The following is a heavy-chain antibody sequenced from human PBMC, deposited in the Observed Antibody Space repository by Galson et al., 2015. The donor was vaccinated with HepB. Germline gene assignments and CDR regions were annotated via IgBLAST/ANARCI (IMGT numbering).Heavy chain of an antibody. D-gene: IGHD3-10*01. CDR2: INTNTGNP. Sequence: SVKVSCKASGYTFTSYAMNWVRQAPGQELEWMGWINTNTGNPTYAQGFTGRFVFSLDTSVSTAYLQISSLKAEDTAVYYCARRKDWSYGSGNFDYWGQGTLVTVSS. J-gene: IGHJ4*02. CDR3: ARRKDWSYGSGNFDY. V-gene: IGHV7-4-1*02. CDR1: GYTFTSYA.